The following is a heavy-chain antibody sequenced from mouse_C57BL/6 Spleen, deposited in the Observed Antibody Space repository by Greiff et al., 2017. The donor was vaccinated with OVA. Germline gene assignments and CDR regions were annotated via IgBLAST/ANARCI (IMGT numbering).Heavy chain of an antibody. J-gene: IGHJ3*01. CDR1: GYTFTSYW. Sequence: VQLQQPGAELVRPGSSVKLSCKASGYTFTSYWMDWVKQRPGQGLEWIGNIYPSGGGTHYNKKFKGKATLTVDKSSSTAYMQLSSLTSEGSAVYYCARKGLHGFAYWGQGTLVTVSA. D-gene: IGHD2-4*01. CDR3: ARKGLHGFAY. V-gene: IGHV1-61*01. CDR2: IYPSGGGT.